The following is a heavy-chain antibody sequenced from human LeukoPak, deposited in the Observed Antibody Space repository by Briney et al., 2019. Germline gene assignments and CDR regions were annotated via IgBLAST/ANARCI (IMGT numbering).Heavy chain of an antibody. CDR1: GFTFSSYE. D-gene: IGHD3-10*01. Sequence: GGSLRLSCAASGFTFSSYEMTWVRQAPGKGLEWVSYISSSGSTIYYADSVKGRFTISRDNAKNSLYLQMNGLRAEDTAVYYCARERGRGLWFGEPKYGMDVWGQGTTVTVSS. V-gene: IGHV3-48*03. CDR3: ARERGRGLWFGEPKYGMDV. CDR2: ISSSGSTI. J-gene: IGHJ6*02.